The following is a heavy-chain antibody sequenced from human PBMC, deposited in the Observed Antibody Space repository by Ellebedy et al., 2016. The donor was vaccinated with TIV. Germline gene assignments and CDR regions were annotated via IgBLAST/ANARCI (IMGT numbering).Heavy chain of an antibody. CDR2: MNPKSGNA. CDR1: GYIFTSYD. V-gene: IGHV1-8*01. Sequence: AASVKVSCKAFGYIFTSYDIHWVRQATGQGPEWMGWMNPKSGNAGYAQRFQDRVTMTTNTSINAAYMNLSSLRSEDTAVYYCTRGGTTGFDPWGQGTLVIVSS. D-gene: IGHD1-14*01. J-gene: IGHJ5*02. CDR3: TRGGTTGFDP.